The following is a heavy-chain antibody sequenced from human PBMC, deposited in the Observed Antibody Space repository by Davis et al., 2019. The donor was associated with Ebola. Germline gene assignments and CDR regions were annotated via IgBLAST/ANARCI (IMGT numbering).Heavy chain of an antibody. CDR3: ATGTREGDAFDI. CDR2: FDPEDGET. Sequence: ASVKVSCKVSGYTLTALSMHWVRQAPGKGLEWMGGFDPEDGETIYAQKFQGRVTMTEDTSTDTAYMELSSLRSEDTAVYYCATGTREGDAFDIWGQGTMVTVSS. J-gene: IGHJ3*02. D-gene: IGHD1-1*01. CDR1: GYTLTALS. V-gene: IGHV1-24*01.